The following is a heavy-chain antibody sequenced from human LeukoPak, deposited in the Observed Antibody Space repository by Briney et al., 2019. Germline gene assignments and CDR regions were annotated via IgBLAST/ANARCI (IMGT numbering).Heavy chain of an antibody. Sequence: SETLSLTCAVSGYSISSGYDWGWIRQPPGRGLEWIGRICRRGSTHYNPSLKSRVTISVDTSKNQFSLKLSSVTAADTSVYYCESSYFWSGYSSRWGQGTLVTVSS. V-gene: IGHV4-38-2*01. CDR3: ESSYFWSGYSSR. J-gene: IGHJ4*02. CDR2: ICRRGST. D-gene: IGHD3-3*01. CDR1: GYSISSGYD.